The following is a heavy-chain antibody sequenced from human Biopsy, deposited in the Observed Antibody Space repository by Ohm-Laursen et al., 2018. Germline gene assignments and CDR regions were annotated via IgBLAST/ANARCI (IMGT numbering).Heavy chain of an antibody. Sequence: GTLSLTCAVYGESFNGYYWSWIRQTPGKGLEWIVEINHSGRTNYNPSLKSPVTISVDTSRNQFSLKVRSFTAADTAVYYCVRGVDYYDPYHYYALDVWGQGTTVTVSS. J-gene: IGHJ6*02. CDR1: GESFNGYY. V-gene: IGHV4-34*01. CDR3: VRGVDYYDPYHYYALDV. CDR2: INHSGRT. D-gene: IGHD3-22*01.